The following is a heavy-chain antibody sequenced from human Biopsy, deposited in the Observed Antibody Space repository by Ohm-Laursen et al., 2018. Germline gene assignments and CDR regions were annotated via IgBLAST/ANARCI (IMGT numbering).Heavy chain of an antibody. Sequence: SSVKVSCKVPGGTFSNYGVNWVRQAPGQGLEWLGGNIPILGTGNYAQKFQDRVTVAADTSTSTATMELRSLRSDDTAVYYCATKLTGYFHHWGQRTLVIVSS. V-gene: IGHV1-69*06. J-gene: IGHJ1*01. CDR3: ATKLTGYFHH. CDR2: NIPILGTG. CDR1: GGTFSNYG. D-gene: IGHD3-9*01.